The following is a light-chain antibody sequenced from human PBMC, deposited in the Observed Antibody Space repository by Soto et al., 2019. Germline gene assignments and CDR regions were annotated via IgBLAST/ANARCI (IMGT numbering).Light chain of an antibody. CDR3: SSYTSSSLDV. Sequence: QSALTQPASVSGSPGQSITISCTGTSSDVGGYNYVSWYQQHPGKAPKLMIYDVSNRPSGVSNRFSGSKSGNAASLTISGLPAEDAADYYCSSYTSSSLDVFGTGTKVTVL. CDR1: SSDVGGYNY. CDR2: DVS. V-gene: IGLV2-14*01. J-gene: IGLJ1*01.